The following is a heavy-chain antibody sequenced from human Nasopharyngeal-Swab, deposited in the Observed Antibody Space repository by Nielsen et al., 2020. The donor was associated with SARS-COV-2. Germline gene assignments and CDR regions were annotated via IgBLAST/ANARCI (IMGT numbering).Heavy chain of an antibody. V-gene: IGHV4-30-4*02. D-gene: IGHD3-22*01. CDR2: IYYSGST. Sequence: SETLSLTCTVSGGSIRSGDYYWSWIRQPPGKGLEWIGYIYYSGSTYYNPSLKSRVTISVGTSKNQFSLKLSSVTAADTAVYYCARFLGDSSGYYYGMDVWGQGTTVTVSS. CDR1: GGSIRSGDYY. CDR3: ARFLGDSSGYYYGMDV. J-gene: IGHJ6*02.